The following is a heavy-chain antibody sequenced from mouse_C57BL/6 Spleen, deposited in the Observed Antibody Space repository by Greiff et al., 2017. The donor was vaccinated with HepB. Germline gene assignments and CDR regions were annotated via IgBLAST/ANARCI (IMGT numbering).Heavy chain of an antibody. CDR1: GFNIKDYY. CDR3: TMVTTGYFDV. Sequence: VQLQQSGAELVRPGASVKLSCTASGFNIKDYYMHWVKQRPEQGLEWIGRIDPEGGDTEYAPKFQGKATMTADTSSNTAYLQLSSLTSEDTAVYYCTMVTTGYFDVWGTGTTVTVSS. J-gene: IGHJ1*03. D-gene: IGHD2-2*01. V-gene: IGHV14-1*01. CDR2: IDPEGGDT.